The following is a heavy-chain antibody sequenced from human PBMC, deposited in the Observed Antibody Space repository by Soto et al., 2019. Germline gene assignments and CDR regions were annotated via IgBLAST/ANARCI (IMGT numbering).Heavy chain of an antibody. CDR3: ARIGYSSSSFDY. CDR1: GFSFSNYW. CDR2: INQDGGVK. V-gene: IGHV3-7*01. Sequence: GGSLRLSCAASGFSFSNYWMSWVRQAPGEGLEWVANINQDGGVKYYLGPLKGRLTISRDNAKNSVYLQINSLRAEDTALYYCARIGYSSSSFDYWSQGTLVTVSS. J-gene: IGHJ4*02. D-gene: IGHD6-13*01.